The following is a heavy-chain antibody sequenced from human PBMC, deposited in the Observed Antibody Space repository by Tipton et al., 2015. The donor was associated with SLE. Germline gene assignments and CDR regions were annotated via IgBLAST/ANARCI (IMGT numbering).Heavy chain of an antibody. CDR2: INPNSGGT. V-gene: IGHV1-2*02. Sequence: QSGPEVKKPGASVKVSCKASGYTFTGYYMHWVRQAPGQGLEWMGWINPNSGGTNYAQKFQGRVTMTRDTSISTAYMELSRLRSDDTAVYYCARGGYCSTTYCSSFDYWGQGTLVPVSS. CDR3: ARGGYCSTTYCSSFDY. J-gene: IGHJ4*02. CDR1: GYTFTGYY. D-gene: IGHD2-2*01.